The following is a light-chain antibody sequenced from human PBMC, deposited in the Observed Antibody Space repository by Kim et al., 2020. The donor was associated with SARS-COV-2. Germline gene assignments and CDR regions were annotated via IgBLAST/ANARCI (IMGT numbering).Light chain of an antibody. Sequence: SPGERATLYCRASQSVSSSYLAWYQQKPGQAPRLLIYGASSRATGIPDRFSGSGSGTDFTLTIRRLEPEDFAVYYCQQYGSSPMYTFGQGTKLEI. CDR2: GAS. CDR1: QSVSSSY. CDR3: QQYGSSPMYT. J-gene: IGKJ2*01. V-gene: IGKV3-20*01.